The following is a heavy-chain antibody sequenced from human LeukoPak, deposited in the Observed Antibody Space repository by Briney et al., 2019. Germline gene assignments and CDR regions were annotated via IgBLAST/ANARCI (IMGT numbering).Heavy chain of an antibody. D-gene: IGHD4/OR15-4a*01. Sequence: GESLRLSCEVSGVHFSSHAMSWVRQAPGGGLEWVSGISISGDTTYYADSVQGRFIISRDNSKNTVYLQMYSLRVDDTAVYYCANEEVPNDYWGQGTLVTVSS. V-gene: IGHV3-23*01. CDR3: ANEEVPNDY. J-gene: IGHJ4*02. CDR1: GVHFSSHA. CDR2: ISISGDTT.